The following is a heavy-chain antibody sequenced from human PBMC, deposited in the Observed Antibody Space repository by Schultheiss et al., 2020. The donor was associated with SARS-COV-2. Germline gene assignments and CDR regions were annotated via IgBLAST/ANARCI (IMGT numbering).Heavy chain of an antibody. CDR2: IYYSGST. D-gene: IGHD3-22*01. V-gene: IGHV4-4*07. J-gene: IGHJ2*01. CDR3: ARDRYYYDSSGNDYWYFDL. Sequence: ETLSLTCTVSGGSISSYYWSWIRQPAGKGLEWIGRIYYSGSTYYNPSLKSRVTISVDTSKNQFSLKLSSVTAADTAVYYCARDRYYYDSSGNDYWYFDLWGRGTLVTVSS. CDR1: GGSISSYY.